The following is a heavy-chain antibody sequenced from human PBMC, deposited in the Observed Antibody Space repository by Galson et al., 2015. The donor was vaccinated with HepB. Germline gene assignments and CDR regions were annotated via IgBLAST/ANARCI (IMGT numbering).Heavy chain of an antibody. J-gene: IGHJ4*02. CDR1: GLTFTTAW. CDR2: IKSRPDGGAT. Sequence: SLRLSCAASGLTFTTAWMSWVRQAPGKGLGWVGRIKSRPDGGATDYTAPVKGRFTISRDDSKNTLYLQMNSLKTEDTAVYYCTTMIVGGGYWGQGTLVTVSS. D-gene: IGHD1-26*01. V-gene: IGHV3-15*01. CDR3: TTMIVGGGY.